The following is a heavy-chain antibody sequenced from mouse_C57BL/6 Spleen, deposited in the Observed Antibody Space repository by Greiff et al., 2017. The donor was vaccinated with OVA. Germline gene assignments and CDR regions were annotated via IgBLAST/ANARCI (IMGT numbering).Heavy chain of an antibody. CDR3: ARSGDYYGSSYAVDY. D-gene: IGHD1-1*01. J-gene: IGHJ2*01. Sequence: QVQLQQPGAELVKPGASVKLSCTASGYTFTSYWMHWVKQRPGQGLEWIGMIHPNSGSTNYNEKFKSKATLTVDKSSSTAYMQLSSLTSEDSAVYYCARSGDYYGSSYAVDYWGQGTTLTVSS. CDR1: GYTFTSYW. V-gene: IGHV1-64*01. CDR2: IHPNSGST.